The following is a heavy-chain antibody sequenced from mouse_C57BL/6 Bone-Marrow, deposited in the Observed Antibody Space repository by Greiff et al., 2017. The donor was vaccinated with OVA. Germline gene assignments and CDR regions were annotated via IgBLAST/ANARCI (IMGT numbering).Heavy chain of an antibody. V-gene: IGHV14-1*01. D-gene: IGHD2-2*01. CDR3: TTWRWLRRYAMDD. J-gene: IGHJ4*01. CDR1: GFNIKDYY. Sequence: EVQLQQSGAELVRPGASVKLSCTASGFNIKDYYMHWVKQRPEQGLEWIGRIDPEDGDTEYAPKFQGKATMTADTSSNTAYLQLSSLTSEDTAVYYCTTWRWLRRYAMDDWGQGTSVTVSS. CDR2: IDPEDGDT.